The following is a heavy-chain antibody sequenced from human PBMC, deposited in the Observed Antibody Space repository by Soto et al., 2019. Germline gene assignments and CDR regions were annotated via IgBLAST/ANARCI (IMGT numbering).Heavy chain of an antibody. V-gene: IGHV4-30-2*01. CDR3: ARAVFGDYYYCYGMDV. J-gene: IGHJ6*02. Sequence: SETLSLTCAVSGGSISSGGYSWSWIRQPPGKGLEWIGYLYHSGSTYYNPSLKSRVTISVDRSKNQFSLKLSSVTAADTAVYYCARAVFGDYYYCYGMDVWGQGTTVTVSS. D-gene: IGHD3-10*02. CDR2: LYHSGST. CDR1: GGSISSGGYS.